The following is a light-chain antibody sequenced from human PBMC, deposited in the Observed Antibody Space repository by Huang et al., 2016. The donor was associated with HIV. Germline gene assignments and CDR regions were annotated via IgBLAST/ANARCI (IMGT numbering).Light chain of an antibody. V-gene: IGKV3-15*01. Sequence: EIVMTQSPATLSVSPGERATLPCRASQSVSSNLAWYQQKPGQAPRLLIFGASTRATGIPARFSGSGSGTEFTLTINSLQSEDVAVYYCQQYNNWPRTFGQGTKVEI. CDR3: QQYNNWPRT. CDR2: GAS. CDR1: QSVSSN. J-gene: IGKJ1*01.